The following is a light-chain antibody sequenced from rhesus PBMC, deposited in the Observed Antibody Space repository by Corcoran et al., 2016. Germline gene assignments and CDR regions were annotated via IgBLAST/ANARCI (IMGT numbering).Light chain of an antibody. V-gene: IGKV1-25*01. CDR1: QGISSY. J-gene: IGKJ2*01. Sequence: DIQMTQSPSSVSASVGDRVTITCRASQGISSYLAWYQQKPGKAPKLLIYYATTLQSGVPSRFSGSGSGTEFTLTISRLQPEYFATYYCQQYNSLPYSFGQGTKVEIK. CDR2: YAT. CDR3: QQYNSLPYS.